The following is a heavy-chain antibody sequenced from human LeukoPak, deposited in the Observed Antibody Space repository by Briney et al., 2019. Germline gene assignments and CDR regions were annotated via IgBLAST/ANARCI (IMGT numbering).Heavy chain of an antibody. CDR3: ARGLSWGTRSWYYYGFDY. CDR2: ISAYNGNT. Sequence: ASVKVSCKASGYTFTSYGISWVRQAPGQGLEWMGWISAYNGNTNYAQKLQGRVTMTTDTSTSTAYMELRSLRSDDTAVYYCARGLSWGTRSWYYYGFDYWGQGTLVTVSS. V-gene: IGHV1-18*01. CDR1: GYTFTSYG. J-gene: IGHJ4*02. D-gene: IGHD6-13*01.